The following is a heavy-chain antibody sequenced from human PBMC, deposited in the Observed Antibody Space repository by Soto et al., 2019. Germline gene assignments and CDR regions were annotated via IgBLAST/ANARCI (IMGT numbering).Heavy chain of an antibody. CDR1: GYSFFSYY. V-gene: IGHV1-2*02. J-gene: IGHJ4*02. CDR2: INPNGGT. D-gene: IGHD4-17*01. Sequence: ASVKVSCKASGYSFFSYYIHWVREAPGQGLEWMGWINPNGGTNYAQKFQGRVTMTRDTSISTAYMELSRLRSDDTAVYYCARSLTTLTTLLDYWGQGTLVTVSS. CDR3: ARSLTTLTTLLDY.